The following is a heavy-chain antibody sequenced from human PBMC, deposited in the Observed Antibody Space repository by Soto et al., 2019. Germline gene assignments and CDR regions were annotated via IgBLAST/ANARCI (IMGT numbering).Heavy chain of an antibody. CDR3: SRRRGLGLFYGTDV. V-gene: IGHV4-61*01. CDR2: IYFSGFT. D-gene: IGHD3-9*01. Sequence: QVQLQESGPGLVKPSETLSLTCTVSGASVDRDTSYWIWSRQTPGKGLEWIGYIYFSGFTDYNTSLKSGSTKSFNASKNQFALELDTVTAADTCVYYFSRRRGLGLFYGTDVWGQGTTVTVSS. J-gene: IGHJ6*02. CDR1: GASVDRDTSY.